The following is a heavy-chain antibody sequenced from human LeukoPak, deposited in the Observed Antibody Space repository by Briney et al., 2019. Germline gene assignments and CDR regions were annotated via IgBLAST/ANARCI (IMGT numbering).Heavy chain of an antibody. CDR1: GGTFSSYA. V-gene: IGHV1-69*13. CDR2: IIPIFGTA. D-gene: IGHD6-6*01. Sequence: ASVKVSCKASGGTFSSYAISWVRQAPGQGLEWMGGIIPIFGTANYAQKFQGRVTITADESTSTAYMELSSLRSEDTAVYYCARELSIAARRGYFDYWGQGTLVTVSS. J-gene: IGHJ4*02. CDR3: ARELSIAARRGYFDY.